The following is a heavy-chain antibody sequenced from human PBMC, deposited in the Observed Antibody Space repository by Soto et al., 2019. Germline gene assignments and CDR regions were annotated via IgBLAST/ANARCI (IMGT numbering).Heavy chain of an antibody. D-gene: IGHD1-1*01. CDR1: GGSISSYY. CDR3: ARDQLGLDPFDY. J-gene: IGHJ4*02. V-gene: IGHV4-59*01. CDR2: IYYSGST. Sequence: SETLSLTCTVSGGSISSYYRSWIRQPPGKGLEWIGYIYYSGSTNYNPSLKSRVTISVDTSKNQLSLKLSSVTVADTAVYYCARDQLGLDPFDYWGQGTLVTVSS.